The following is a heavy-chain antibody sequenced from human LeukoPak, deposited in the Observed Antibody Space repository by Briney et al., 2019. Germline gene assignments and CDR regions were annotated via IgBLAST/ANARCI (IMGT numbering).Heavy chain of an antibody. J-gene: IGHJ3*02. V-gene: IGHV3-23*01. D-gene: IGHD2-2*01. CDR1: GFTFSSYA. Sequence: GGSLRLSCAASGFTFSSYAMSWVRQAPGKGLEWVSAISGSGGSTYYADSVKGRFTLSRDNSKNTLYLQMNSLRAEDTAVYYCAKGGTFRTAFDIWGQGTMVTVSS. CDR3: AKGGTFRTAFDI. CDR2: ISGSGGST.